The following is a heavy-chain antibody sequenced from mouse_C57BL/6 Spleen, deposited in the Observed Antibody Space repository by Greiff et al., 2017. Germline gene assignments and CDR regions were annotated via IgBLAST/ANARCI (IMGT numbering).Heavy chain of an antibody. V-gene: IGHV5-17*01. D-gene: IGHD1-2*01. CDR2: ISSGSSTI. J-gene: IGHJ3*01. CDR1: GFTFSDCG. Sequence: EVQGVEPGGGLVKPGGSLKLSCAASGFTFSDCGMHWVRPAPEKGLEWVAYISSGSSTIYYEDTVKGRFTISRDNAKHPMFLQMTSLRADDTAMYYCARGYGFAYWGQGTLVTVSA. CDR3: ARGYGFAY.